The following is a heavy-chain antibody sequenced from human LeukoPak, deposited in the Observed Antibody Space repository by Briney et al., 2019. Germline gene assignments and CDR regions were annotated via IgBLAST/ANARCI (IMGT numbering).Heavy chain of an antibody. J-gene: IGHJ4*02. CDR1: GFTFSSHD. CDR3: ARAHIPNF. CDR2: ISYDGGKK. V-gene: IGHV3-30*03. Sequence: PGGSLRLSCAASGFTFSSHDMHWVRQAPGKGLEWVAFISYDGGKKDYADSVKGRFTISRDNSRNTLYLQMNSLRAEDTAVFYCARAHIPNFWGQGTLVIVSS. D-gene: IGHD2-2*02.